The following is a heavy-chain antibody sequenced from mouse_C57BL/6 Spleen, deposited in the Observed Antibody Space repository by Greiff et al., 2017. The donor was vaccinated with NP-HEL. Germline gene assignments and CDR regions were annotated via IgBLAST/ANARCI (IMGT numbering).Heavy chain of an antibody. V-gene: IGHV1-69*01. CDR1: GYTFTSYW. D-gene: IGHD2-3*01. CDR3: ARGWSDTIPYAMDY. J-gene: IGHJ4*01. Sequence: QVQLQQPGAELVMPGASVKLSCKASGYTFTSYWMHWVKQRPGQGLEWIGEIDPSDSYTNYNQKFKGKSTLTVDKSSSTAYMQLSSLTSEDSAVYYCARGWSDTIPYAMDYWGQGTSVTVSS. CDR2: IDPSDSYT.